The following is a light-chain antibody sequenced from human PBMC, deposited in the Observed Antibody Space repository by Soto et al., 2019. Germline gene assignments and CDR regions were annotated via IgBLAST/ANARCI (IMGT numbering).Light chain of an antibody. CDR3: QQLNSFPIT. CDR2: AAS. J-gene: IGKJ5*01. CDR1: QAISSY. V-gene: IGKV1-9*01. Sequence: DIPLTQAPSFLSASAGDRVSITCRASQAISSYLAWYQQKPGRAPKLLIYAASTLQSGVPSRFSGSGSGTEFTLTITSLQPEDFATYYCQQLNSFPITFGQGTRLEIQ.